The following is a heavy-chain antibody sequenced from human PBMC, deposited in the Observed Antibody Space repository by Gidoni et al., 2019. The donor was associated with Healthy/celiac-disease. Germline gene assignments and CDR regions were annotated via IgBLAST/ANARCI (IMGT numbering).Heavy chain of an antibody. CDR2: IRSKADGGTT. V-gene: IGHV3-49*05. CDR1: GFPFGDYA. D-gene: IGHD1-26*01. J-gene: IGHJ4*02. Sequence: EVQLVESGGGLVKPGRSLRLSCTASGFPFGDYAMSWFRQAPGKGLEWVGFIRSKADGGTTEYAASVKGRFTISRDDSKSIAYLQMNSLKTEDTAVYYCTRRRGGGSYPDWGQGTLVTVSS. CDR3: TRRRGGGSYPD.